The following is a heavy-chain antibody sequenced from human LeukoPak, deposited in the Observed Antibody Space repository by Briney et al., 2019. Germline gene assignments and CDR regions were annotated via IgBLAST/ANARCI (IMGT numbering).Heavy chain of an antibody. CDR2: IKEDGSEK. CDR3: AGSWGSAY. J-gene: IGHJ4*02. V-gene: IGHV3-7*01. D-gene: IGHD7-27*01. Sequence: PGGSLRLSCAASGCTFSSYWMTWVRQAPGKGLEWVANIKEDGSEKYYVDSVKGRFTISRDNAKNSLFLQMNSLRAEDTAVYYCAGSWGSAYWGQGTLVTVSS. CDR1: GCTFSSYW.